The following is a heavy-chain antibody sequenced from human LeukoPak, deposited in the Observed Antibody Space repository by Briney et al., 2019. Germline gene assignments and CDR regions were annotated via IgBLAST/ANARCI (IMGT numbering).Heavy chain of an antibody. CDR1: GFTFSSSA. CDR3: AKAKIAAAGTKNYFDY. Sequence: GGSLRLSCAASGFTFSSSAMSWVRQAPGKGLEWVSAISGSGGSTHYADSVKGRFTISRDNSKNTLYLQMNSLRAEDTAVYYCAKAKIAAAGTKNYFDYWGEGTLVTVSS. CDR2: ISGSGGST. J-gene: IGHJ4*02. V-gene: IGHV3-23*01. D-gene: IGHD6-13*01.